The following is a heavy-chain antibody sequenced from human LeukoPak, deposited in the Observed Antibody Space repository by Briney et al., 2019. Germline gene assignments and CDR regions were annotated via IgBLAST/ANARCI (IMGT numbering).Heavy chain of an antibody. CDR3: ARDLLTYYYDSSGHPEGGY. CDR2: INIDGSST. V-gene: IGHV3-74*01. CDR1: GFTFNNYW. D-gene: IGHD3-22*01. J-gene: IGHJ4*02. Sequence: GGSLRLSCAASGFTFNNYWMHWVRQAPGKGLVRVSRINIDGSSTSYADSVKGRFTISRDNAKNTLYLQMNSLRAEDTAVYYCARDLLTYYYDSSGHPEGGYWGQGTLVTVSS.